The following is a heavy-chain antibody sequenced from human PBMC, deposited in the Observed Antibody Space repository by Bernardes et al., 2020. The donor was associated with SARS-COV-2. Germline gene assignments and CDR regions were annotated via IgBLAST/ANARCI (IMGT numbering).Heavy chain of an antibody. CDR2: MNPDSANT. CDR3: ARGPIGVAGTRVFDWFDP. Sequence: ASVKVSCKASGYTFTNYDINWVRQAAGQGLEWMGWMNPDSANTGYAQKFQGRITMTRNTSISTAYMELSSLRSEDTAAYYCARGPIGVAGTRVFDWFDPWGQGTLVTVSS. V-gene: IGHV1-8*01. CDR1: GYTFTNYD. D-gene: IGHD6-19*01. J-gene: IGHJ5*02.